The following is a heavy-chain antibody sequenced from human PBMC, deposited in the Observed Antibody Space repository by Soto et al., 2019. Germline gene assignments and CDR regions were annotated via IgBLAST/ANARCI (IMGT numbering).Heavy chain of an antibody. CDR2: IYYTGST. V-gene: IGHV4-59*01. CDR3: ARATSSGYYVRNFFDY. D-gene: IGHD6-19*01. CDR1: GASTNGYY. Sequence: SETLSLTCSVSGASTNGYYWTWVRQPPGKGLEWIGYIYYTGSTNYNPSLRGRVTMSIDTSKNQFSLRLTSVTAADTAVYYCARATSSGYYVRNFFDYWGQGSLVTVSS. J-gene: IGHJ4*02.